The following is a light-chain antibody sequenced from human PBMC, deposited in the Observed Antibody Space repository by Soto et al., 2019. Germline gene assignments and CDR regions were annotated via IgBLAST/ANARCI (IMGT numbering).Light chain of an antibody. CDR3: HQYRDLPQT. CDR1: QSVRSNY. V-gene: IGKV3-20*01. CDR2: NSS. J-gene: IGKJ1*01. Sequence: EIVLTQSPGTLSLSPGERATLSCRASQSVRSNYLAWYQQKPGQAPRLLIYNSSTRATGLPDKFSGSGSGTEFTLTISRLEHEDFALYYCHQYRDLPQTFGQGTQVEIK.